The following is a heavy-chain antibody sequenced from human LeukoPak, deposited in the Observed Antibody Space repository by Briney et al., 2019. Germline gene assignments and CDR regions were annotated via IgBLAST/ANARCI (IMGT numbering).Heavy chain of an antibody. CDR2: INHSGST. J-gene: IGHJ5*02. CDR3: ARERWYSSSRGWRFDP. Sequence: SETLSLTCAVYGGSFSGYYWSWIRQPPGKGLEWIGEINHSGSTNYNPSLKSRVTISVDTSKNQFSLKLSSVTAPDTAVYYCARERWYSSSRGWRFDPWGQGTLVTVSS. V-gene: IGHV4-34*01. D-gene: IGHD6-13*01. CDR1: GGSFSGYY.